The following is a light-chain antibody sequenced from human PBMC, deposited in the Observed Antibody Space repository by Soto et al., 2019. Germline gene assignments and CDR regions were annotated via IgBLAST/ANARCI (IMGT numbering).Light chain of an antibody. Sequence: DFQMTQSPSSLSASVGDRVTITCRASQGFGNYLAWYQQKPGKVPKLLIYSASTLQSGVPSRFSGSGSGTDFTRTISSLQPEDVATYYCQKYNSAPPTFGQGTKVEIK. CDR3: QKYNSAPPT. CDR1: QGFGNY. CDR2: SAS. V-gene: IGKV1-27*01. J-gene: IGKJ1*01.